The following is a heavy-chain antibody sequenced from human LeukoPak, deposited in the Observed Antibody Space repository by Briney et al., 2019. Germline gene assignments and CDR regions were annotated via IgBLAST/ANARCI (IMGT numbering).Heavy chain of an antibody. D-gene: IGHD5-18*01. CDR1: GGSFSGYY. V-gene: IGHV4-34*01. J-gene: IGHJ4*02. CDR2: INHSGST. CDR3: ARRSIWLQPAVDY. Sequence: SETLSLTCAVYGGSFSGYYWSWIRQPPGKGLEWIGEINHSGSTNYNPSLKSRVTISVDTSKNQFSLKLSSVTAADTAVYYCARRSIWLQPAVDYWGQGTLVTVSS.